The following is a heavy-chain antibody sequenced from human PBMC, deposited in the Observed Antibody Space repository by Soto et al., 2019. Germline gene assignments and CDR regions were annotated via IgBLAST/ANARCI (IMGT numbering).Heavy chain of an antibody. V-gene: IGHV3-23*01. D-gene: IGHD3-3*01. CDR3: AKEGRFVDYDFWSGLLGTGNWFDP. CDR1: GFTFSSYA. Sequence: EVQLLESGGGLVQPGGSLRLSCAASGFTFSSYAMSWVRQAPGKGLEWVSAISGSGGSTYYADSVKGRFTVSRDNSKNTLYLQMNSPRAEDTAVYYCAKEGRFVDYDFWSGLLGTGNWFDPWGKGTLVTVSS. J-gene: IGHJ5*02. CDR2: ISGSGGST.